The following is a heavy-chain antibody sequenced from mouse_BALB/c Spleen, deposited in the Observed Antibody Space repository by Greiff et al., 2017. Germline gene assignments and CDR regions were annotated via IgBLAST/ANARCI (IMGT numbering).Heavy chain of an antibody. CDR3: ARGYYYGTGDY. D-gene: IGHD1-1*01. CDR2: ISYDGSN. CDR1: GYSITSGYY. J-gene: IGHJ2*01. V-gene: IGHV3-6*02. Sequence: EVKLQESGPGLVKPSQSLSLTCSVTGYSITSGYYWTWIRQFPGNKLEWMGYISYDGSNNYNPSLKNRISITRDTSKNQFFLKLNSVTTEDTATYYCARGYYYGTGDYWGQGTTLTVSS.